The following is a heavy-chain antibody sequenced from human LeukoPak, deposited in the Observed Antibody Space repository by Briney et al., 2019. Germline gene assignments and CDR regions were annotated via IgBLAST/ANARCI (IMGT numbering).Heavy chain of an antibody. CDR3: ARDLGMATTELLDY. D-gene: IGHD5-24*01. V-gene: IGHV3-30*01. J-gene: IGHJ4*02. CDR2: ISYDGSNK. CDR1: GFTFSSYA. Sequence: GRSLRLSCAASGFTFSSYAMHWVRQAPGKGLEWVAVISYDGSNKYYADSVKGRFTISRDNSKNTLYLQMNSLRAEDTAVYYCARDLGMATTELLDYWGQGTLVTVSS.